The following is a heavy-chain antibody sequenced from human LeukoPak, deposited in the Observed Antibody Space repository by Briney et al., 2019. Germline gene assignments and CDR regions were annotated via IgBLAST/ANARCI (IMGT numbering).Heavy chain of an antibody. V-gene: IGHV3-7*01. CDR1: GFTFSSHW. CDR2: IKQDGTEK. D-gene: IGHD1-26*01. Sequence: PGGSLRLSCAASGFTFSSHWMSWVRQAPGKGLEWVANIKQDGTEKYYVDSVKGRFTISRDNAENSLYLQMNSLRVEDTAVYYCAKDLDGSYCVDFWGQGTPVTVSS. CDR3: AKDLDGSYCVDF. J-gene: IGHJ4*02.